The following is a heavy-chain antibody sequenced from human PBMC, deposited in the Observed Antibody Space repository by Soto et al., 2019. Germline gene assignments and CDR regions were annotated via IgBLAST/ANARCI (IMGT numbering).Heavy chain of an antibody. CDR3: ARVGQWELPFDY. V-gene: IGHV4-59*01. J-gene: IGHJ4*02. Sequence: PSETLSLTCTVSGGSISSYYWSWIRQPPGKRLEWIGYIYYSGSTNYNPSLKSRVTISVDTSKNQFSLKLSSVTAADTAVYYCARVGQWELPFDYWGQGTLVTVSS. D-gene: IGHD1-26*01. CDR1: GGSISSYY. CDR2: IYYSGST.